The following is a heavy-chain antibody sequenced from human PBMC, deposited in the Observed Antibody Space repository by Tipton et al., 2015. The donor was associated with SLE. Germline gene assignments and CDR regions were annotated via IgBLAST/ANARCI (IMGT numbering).Heavy chain of an antibody. Sequence: SLRLSCSASGFTFSSYAMHWVRQAPGKGLEWVAVIWHDGNYKYYEDSVKGRFAISRDNSEKTQYLQMNSLRAEDTAMYFCVREIGTAAYFDLWGQGTMVTVSS. CDR3: VREIGTAAYFDL. D-gene: IGHD6-13*01. CDR1: GFTFSSYA. J-gene: IGHJ3*01. V-gene: IGHV3-33*08. CDR2: IWHDGNYK.